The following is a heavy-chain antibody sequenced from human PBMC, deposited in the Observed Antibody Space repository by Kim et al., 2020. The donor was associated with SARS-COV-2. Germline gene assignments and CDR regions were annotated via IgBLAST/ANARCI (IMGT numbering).Heavy chain of an antibody. CDR1: GFIFGDYG. V-gene: IGHV3-9*01. CDR2: VSWNSGSI. D-gene: IGHD3-22*01. Sequence: GGSLRLSCAASGFIFGDYGMYWVRQTPGKGLEWVAGVSWNSGSIGYADSVKGRFTISRDNAKSSVYLQINSVRTEDTASYYCAKRYDSCYGFDVWGEGTT. J-gene: IGHJ6*02. CDR3: AKRYDSCYGFDV.